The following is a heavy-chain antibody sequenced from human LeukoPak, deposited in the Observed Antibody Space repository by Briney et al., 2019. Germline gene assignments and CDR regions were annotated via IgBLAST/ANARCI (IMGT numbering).Heavy chain of an antibody. CDR3: ARRDSSGFYPDAFDI. D-gene: IGHD3-22*01. CDR1: GGSISTYS. CDR2: IYYSGST. Sequence: SETLSLTCTVSGGSISTYSWSWTRQPPGKGLEWIGYIYYSGSTNYNPSLKSRVTISVDTSKNQFSLKLSSVTAADTAVYYCARRDSSGFYPDAFDIWGQGTMVTVSS. V-gene: IGHV4-59*01. J-gene: IGHJ3*02.